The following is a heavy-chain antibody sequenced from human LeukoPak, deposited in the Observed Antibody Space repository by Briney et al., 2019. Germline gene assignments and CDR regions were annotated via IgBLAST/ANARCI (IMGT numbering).Heavy chain of an antibody. CDR3: AADPFFRSRAPGYFQH. CDR2: INPSGGST. D-gene: IGHD2-2*01. CDR1: ESTFNSYY. V-gene: IGHV1-46*02. Sequence: ASVKVSCKASESTFNSYYMHWVRQAPGQGLEWMGIINPSGGSTSYAQKFQGRVTITRDMSTSTAYMELSSLRSEDTAVYYCAADPFFRSRAPGYFQHWGQGTLVTVSS. J-gene: IGHJ1*01.